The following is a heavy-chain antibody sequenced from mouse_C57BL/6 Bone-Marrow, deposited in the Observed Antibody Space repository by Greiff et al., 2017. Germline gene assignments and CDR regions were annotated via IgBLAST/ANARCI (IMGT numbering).Heavy chain of an antibody. D-gene: IGHD2-2*01. CDR1: GYTFTSYC. V-gene: IGHV1-81*01. CDR3: ARGWLRELFDY. CDR2: IYPRSGNT. Sequence: QVQLQQPGAELVRPGASVKLSCKASGYTFTSYCIRWVKQRPGQGLEWIGEIYPRSGNTNYNEKFKGKATLTADKSSSTAYMQLRSLTSEDSAVYFYARGWLRELFDYWGQGTTLTVSS. J-gene: IGHJ2*01.